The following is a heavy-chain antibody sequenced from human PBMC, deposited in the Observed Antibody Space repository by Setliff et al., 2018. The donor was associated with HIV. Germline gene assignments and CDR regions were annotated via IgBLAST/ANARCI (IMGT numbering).Heavy chain of an antibody. CDR1: GYNFTDYD. D-gene: IGHD5-12*01. V-gene: IGHV1-69*05. Sequence: ASVKVSCKASGYNFTDYDINWVRQATGQGLEWMGGIIPIFGTANYAQKFQGRVTITTDESTSTAYMELSSLRSEDTAVYYCATRRDGYNYNYFDYWGQGTLVTVSS. CDR2: IIPIFGTA. CDR3: ATRRDGYNYNYFDY. J-gene: IGHJ4*02.